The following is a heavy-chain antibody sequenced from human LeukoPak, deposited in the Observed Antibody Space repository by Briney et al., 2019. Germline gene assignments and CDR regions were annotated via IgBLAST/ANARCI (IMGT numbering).Heavy chain of an antibody. CDR2: INYSGST. CDR1: GGSISSYY. Sequence: SETLSLTCTVSGGSISSYYWSWIRQPPGKGLEWIGYINYSGSTTYNPSLKSRVTISVVTSRNQFSLKLSSVTAADRAVYYCARGYSTGWYGGFDFWDQGTLVTVSS. V-gene: IGHV4-59*08. J-gene: IGHJ4*02. CDR3: ARGYSTGWYGGFDF. D-gene: IGHD6-19*01.